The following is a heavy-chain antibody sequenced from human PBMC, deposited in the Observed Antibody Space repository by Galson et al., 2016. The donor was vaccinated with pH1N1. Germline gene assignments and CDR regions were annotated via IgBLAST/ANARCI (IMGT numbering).Heavy chain of an antibody. V-gene: IGHV4-38-2*01. CDR2: IYDSGTT. CDR3: ARRRYYGSGIAYGDYFEY. J-gene: IGHJ4*02. D-gene: IGHD3-10*01. Sequence: LRLSCAASGLIFSDYYMNWIRQSPGKGLEWIGSIYDSGTTYYNLSLKSRLAISIDTSKNQFALRLSSSTAADTAVYYCARRRYYGSGIAYGDYFEYWGLGTLVTVSS. CDR1: GLIFSDYY.